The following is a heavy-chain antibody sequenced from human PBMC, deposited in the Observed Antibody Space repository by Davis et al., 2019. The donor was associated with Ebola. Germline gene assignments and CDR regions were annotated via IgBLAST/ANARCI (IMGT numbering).Heavy chain of an antibody. Sequence: GESLKISCAASGFTFSSYAMSWVRQAPGKGLEWVSAISGSGGSTYYADSVKGRFTISRDNSKNTLYLQMNSLRAEDTAVYYCAKEHARVVVSLWGQGTLVTVSS. CDR1: GFTFSSYA. CDR3: AKEHARVVVSL. CDR2: ISGSGGST. V-gene: IGHV3-23*01. J-gene: IGHJ4*02. D-gene: IGHD2-2*01.